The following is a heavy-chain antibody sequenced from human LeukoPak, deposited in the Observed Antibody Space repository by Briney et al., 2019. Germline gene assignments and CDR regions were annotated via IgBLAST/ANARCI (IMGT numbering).Heavy chain of an antibody. CDR2: IYYSGST. CDR1: GGSISSSSYY. CDR3: ARALKGGQNWFGP. Sequence: SETLSLTCTVSGGSISSSSYYWGWIRQPPGKGLEWIGSIYYSGSTYYNPSLKSRVTISVDTSKNQFSLKLSSVTAADTAVYYCARALKGGQNWFGPWGQGTLVTVSS. V-gene: IGHV4-39*01. D-gene: IGHD2-15*01. J-gene: IGHJ5*02.